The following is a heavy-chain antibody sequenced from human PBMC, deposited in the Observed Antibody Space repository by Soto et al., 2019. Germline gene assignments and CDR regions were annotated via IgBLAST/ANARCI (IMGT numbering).Heavy chain of an antibody. Sequence: EVQLLESGGGFVQPGWSLRLSCAASGFSFSSLAMSWVRQAPGKGLEWVSSIRGRGVDTPYADSMMGRFTISGDNSRNTLYLAVNILRAEDTAVYDCAKDQTDVTLVDYWGQGTLVTVS. CDR2: IRGRGVDT. J-gene: IGHJ4*02. CDR1: GFSFSSLA. V-gene: IGHV3-23*01. CDR3: AKDQTDVTLVDY. D-gene: IGHD1-1*01.